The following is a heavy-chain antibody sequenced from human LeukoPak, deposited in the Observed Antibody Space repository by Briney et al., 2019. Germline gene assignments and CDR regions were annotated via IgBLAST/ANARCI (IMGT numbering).Heavy chain of an antibody. Sequence: SETLSLTCAVYGGSFSGYYWSWIRQPPGKGLEWIGEINHSGSTNYNPSLKSRVTISVDTSKNQFSLKLSSVTAADTAVYYCARFYCSGGSCQGWFDPWGQGTLVTVSS. J-gene: IGHJ5*02. CDR1: GGSFSGYY. CDR2: INHSGST. V-gene: IGHV4-34*01. D-gene: IGHD2-15*01. CDR3: ARFYCSGGSCQGWFDP.